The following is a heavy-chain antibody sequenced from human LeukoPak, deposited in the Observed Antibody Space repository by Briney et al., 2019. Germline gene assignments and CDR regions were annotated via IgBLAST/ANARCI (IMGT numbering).Heavy chain of an antibody. CDR1: GGTFSSYA. V-gene: IGHV1-69*04. J-gene: IGHJ3*02. Sequence: WASVKVSCKASGGTFSSYAISWVRQAPGQGLEWMGRIIPILGIANYAQKFQGRVTITADKSTSTAYMELSSLRSEDTAVYYCARALTAMAPDAFDIWGQGTMVTVSS. CDR2: IIPILGIA. CDR3: ARALTAMAPDAFDI. D-gene: IGHD5-18*01.